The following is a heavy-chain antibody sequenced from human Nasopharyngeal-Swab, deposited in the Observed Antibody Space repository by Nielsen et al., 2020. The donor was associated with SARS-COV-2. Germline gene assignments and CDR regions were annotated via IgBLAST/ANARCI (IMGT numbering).Heavy chain of an antibody. V-gene: IGHV4-34*01. Sequence: SETLSLTCAVYGGSFSGYYWSWIRQPPGKGLEWIGEINHSGSTNYNPSLKSRVTISVDTSKNQFSLKLSSVTAAGTAVYYCAREHIWGSYRYLYYFDYWGQGTLVTVSS. CDR1: GGSFSGYY. CDR2: INHSGST. CDR3: AREHIWGSYRYLYYFDY. J-gene: IGHJ4*02. D-gene: IGHD3-16*02.